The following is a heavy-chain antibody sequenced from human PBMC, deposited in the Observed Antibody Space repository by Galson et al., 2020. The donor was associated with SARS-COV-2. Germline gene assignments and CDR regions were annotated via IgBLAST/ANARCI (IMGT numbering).Heavy chain of an antibody. CDR3: ARELKEGATDY. CDR2: LWYDGNNK. CDR1: GFTFSNYA. V-gene: IGHV3-33*01. Sequence: GESLKISCAASGFTFSNYAMHWVRKAPGKGLEWVAVLWYDGNNKYYADTVKGRFTVSRDNSKNTLYLQLNSLRVEDTAIYYCARELKEGATDYWGQGTLVTVSS. J-gene: IGHJ4*02. D-gene: IGHD1-26*01.